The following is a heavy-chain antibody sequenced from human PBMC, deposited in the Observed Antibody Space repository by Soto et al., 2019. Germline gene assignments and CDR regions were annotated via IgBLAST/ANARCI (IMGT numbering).Heavy chain of an antibody. Sequence: QEQLVQSGPEVKRPGSSVKISCKDSGGLFSSFAISWVRQAPGQGLEWLGGIIAVFGTTNYAEKFQDRVTTTADQSTNTAYMELSSLRSGDTAMYYCARGGGPYVWFNEFWGQGTLVTVSS. D-gene: IGHD3-16*01. CDR3: ARGGGPYVWFNEF. J-gene: IGHJ4*02. CDR2: IIAVFGTT. CDR1: GGLFSSFA. V-gene: IGHV1-69*01.